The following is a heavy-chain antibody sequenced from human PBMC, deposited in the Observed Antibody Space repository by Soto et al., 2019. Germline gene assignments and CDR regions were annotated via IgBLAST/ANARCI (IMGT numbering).Heavy chain of an antibody. CDR1: GGSISSSNW. J-gene: IGHJ4*02. V-gene: IGHV4-4*02. Sequence: QVQLQESGPGLVKPSETLSLTCAVSGGSISSSNWWSWVRQPPGKGLEWIGEIYYIESTNYNPSRKSRVTRSVDKSKNQLSLNLTSVTAADTAVYYCARGSGIADLWGQGTLVTVSS. D-gene: IGHD6-13*01. CDR2: IYYIEST. CDR3: ARGSGIADL.